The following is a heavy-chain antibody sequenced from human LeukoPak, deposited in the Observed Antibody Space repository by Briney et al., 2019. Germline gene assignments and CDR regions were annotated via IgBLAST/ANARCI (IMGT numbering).Heavy chain of an antibody. CDR2: ILYDGTNK. CDR3: ARVDTTLSYKLDY. D-gene: IGHD1-1*01. J-gene: IGHJ4*02. V-gene: IGHV3-30*14. Sequence: GGSLRLSCSASGFTFSGDAMHWVRQAPGKGLGWVAVILYDGTNKNYADSVKGRFTISRQNSKNTVYLQMNNLRAEDTAMYYCARVDTTLSYKLDYGGQGTLVTVS. CDR1: GFTFSGDA.